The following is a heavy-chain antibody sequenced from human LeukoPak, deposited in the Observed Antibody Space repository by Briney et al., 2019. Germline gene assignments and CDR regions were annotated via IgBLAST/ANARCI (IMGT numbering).Heavy chain of an antibody. Sequence: PGGSLRLSCAASGFTFSNAWMRWVRQAPGKGLEWVGRIKSKTDGGTTDYAAPVKGRFTISRDDSKNTLYLQMNSLKTEDTAVYYCTTGPRRPQEYYYGSGSYKNWGQGTLVTVSS. V-gene: IGHV3-15*01. CDR2: IKSKTDGGTT. D-gene: IGHD3-10*01. CDR3: TTGPRRPQEYYYGSGSYKN. CDR1: GFTFSNAW. J-gene: IGHJ4*02.